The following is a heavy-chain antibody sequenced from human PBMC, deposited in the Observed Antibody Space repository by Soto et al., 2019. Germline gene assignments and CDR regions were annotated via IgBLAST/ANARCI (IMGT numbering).Heavy chain of an antibody. J-gene: IGHJ6*02. Sequence: QVQLQESGPGLVKPSQTLSLSCTVSGGSISSGGYYWSWIRQHPGKGLEWIGYIYYSGSTYYNPSLKSRVTISVDTSKNQFSLKLSSVTAADTAVYYCASRGYSYGFSLGMDVWGQGTTVTVSS. CDR1: GGSISSGGYY. CDR2: IYYSGST. D-gene: IGHD5-18*01. CDR3: ASRGYSYGFSLGMDV. V-gene: IGHV4-31*03.